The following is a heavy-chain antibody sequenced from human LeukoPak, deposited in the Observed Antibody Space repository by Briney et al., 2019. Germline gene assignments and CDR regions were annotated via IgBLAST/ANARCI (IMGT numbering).Heavy chain of an antibody. J-gene: IGHJ6*02. Sequence: SETLSLTCTVSGGSISSYYWSWIRQPPGKGLEWIGYIYYSGSTNYNPSLKSRVTISVDTSKNQLSLKLSSVTAADTAVYYCARLPFAWVPAAGKAFYYGMDVWGQGTTVTVSS. CDR1: GGSISSYY. CDR3: ARLPFAWVPAAGKAFYYGMDV. D-gene: IGHD2-2*01. V-gene: IGHV4-59*08. CDR2: IYYSGST.